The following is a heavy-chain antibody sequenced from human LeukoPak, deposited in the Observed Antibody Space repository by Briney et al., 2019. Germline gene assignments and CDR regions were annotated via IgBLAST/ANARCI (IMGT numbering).Heavy chain of an antibody. D-gene: IGHD1-26*01. CDR3: ARAFLPVGAFDY. CDR2: ISSSSYI. CDR1: GFSFPYG. V-gene: IGHV3-21*01. J-gene: IGHJ4*02. Sequence: NPGGSLRLSCEASGFSFPYGMSWVRQAPGKGLEWVSSISSSSYIYYADSVKGRFTISRDNAKNSLYLQMNSLRAEDTAVYYCARAFLPVGAFDYWGQGTLVTVSS.